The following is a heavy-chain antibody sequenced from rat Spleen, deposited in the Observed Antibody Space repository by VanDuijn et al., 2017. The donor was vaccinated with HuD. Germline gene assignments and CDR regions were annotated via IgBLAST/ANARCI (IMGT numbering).Heavy chain of an antibody. Sequence: EVQLVESGGGLVQPGRSLKVSCAASGFTFKNYGMAWVRQAPAKGLEWVASISYEGSSTYYGDSVKGRFTISRDNAKSTLYLQMNSLRSEDTATYYCARRYYWGQGVMVTVSS. CDR1: GFTFKNYG. J-gene: IGHJ2*01. V-gene: IGHV5-29*01. CDR3: ARRYY. CDR2: ISYEGSST.